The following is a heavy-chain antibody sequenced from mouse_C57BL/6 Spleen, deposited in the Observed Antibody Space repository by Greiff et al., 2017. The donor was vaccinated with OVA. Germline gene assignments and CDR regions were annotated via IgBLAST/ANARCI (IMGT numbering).Heavy chain of an antibody. CDR2: IHPNSGST. CDR1: GYTFTSYW. CDR3: ARSYYYGSSYY. Sequence: VQLQQSGAELVKPGASVKLSCKASGYTFTSYWMHWVKQRPGQGLEWIGMIHPNSGSTNYNEKFKSKATLTVDKSSSTAYMQLSSLTSEDSAVYYCARSYYYGSSYYWGQGTTLTVSS. J-gene: IGHJ2*01. D-gene: IGHD1-1*01. V-gene: IGHV1-64*01.